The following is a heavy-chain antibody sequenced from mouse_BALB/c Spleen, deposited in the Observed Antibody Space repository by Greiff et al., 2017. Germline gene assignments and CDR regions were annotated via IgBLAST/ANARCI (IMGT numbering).Heavy chain of an antibody. J-gene: IGHJ4*01. CDR1: GYSITSDYA. CDR2: ISYSGST. D-gene: IGHD1-1*01. Sequence: EVKLVESGPGLVKPSQSLSLTCTVTGYSITSDYAWNWIRQFPGNKLEWMGYISYSGSTSYNPSLKSRISITRDTSKNQFFLQLNSVTTEDTATYYCAGSSYEYYAMDYWGQGTSVTVSS. V-gene: IGHV3-2*02. CDR3: AGSSYEYYAMDY.